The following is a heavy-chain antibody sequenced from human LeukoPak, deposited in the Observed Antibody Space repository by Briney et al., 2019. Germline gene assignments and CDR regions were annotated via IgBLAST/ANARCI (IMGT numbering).Heavy chain of an antibody. J-gene: IGHJ4*02. Sequence: PSETLSLTCAVSGGSFIGSHWNWIRQTPGKGLEWIGEINHSGNTNYNPSLKSRVTISVDTSMNQFSLKLRSVTAADTAVYYCARDPTTVVTLPYYFDDWGQGTLVTVSS. D-gene: IGHD4-23*01. CDR1: GGSFIGSH. CDR3: ARDPTTVVTLPYYFDD. CDR2: INHSGNT. V-gene: IGHV4-34*01.